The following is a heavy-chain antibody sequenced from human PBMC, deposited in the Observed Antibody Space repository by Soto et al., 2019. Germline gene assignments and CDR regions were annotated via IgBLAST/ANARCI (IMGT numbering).Heavy chain of an antibody. D-gene: IGHD6-13*01. J-gene: IGHJ5*02. Sequence: QITLKESGPTLVKPTQPLTLTCTFSGFSLSTSGVGVGWIRQPPGKALEWLALIYWDDDKRYSPSLKSRLTITNDTAENQGGLTMTNMDPVDTATYSCAHYPAIAGTLDWFDPWGQGTLVTVSS. CDR2: IYWDDDK. CDR1: GFSLSTSGVG. CDR3: AHYPAIAGTLDWFDP. V-gene: IGHV2-5*02.